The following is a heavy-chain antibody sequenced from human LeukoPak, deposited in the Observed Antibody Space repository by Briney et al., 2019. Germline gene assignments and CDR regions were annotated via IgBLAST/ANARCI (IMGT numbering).Heavy chain of an antibody. D-gene: IGHD4-23*01. V-gene: IGHV1-2*02. CDR3: ARSITPTSYYYYMDV. CDR1: GYTFTGYY. Sequence: ASVKVSCKASGYTFTGYYMHWVRQAPGQGLEWMGWINPNSGGTNYAQKFQGRVTMTRDTSISTAYMELSRLRSDDTAVYYCARSITPTSYYYYMDVWGKGTTVTVSS. CDR2: INPNSGGT. J-gene: IGHJ6*03.